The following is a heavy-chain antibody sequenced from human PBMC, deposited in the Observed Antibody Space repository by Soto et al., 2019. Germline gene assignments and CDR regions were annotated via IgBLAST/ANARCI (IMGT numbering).Heavy chain of an antibody. CDR2: IYYSGST. CDR3: ARDRGPPRNWFDP. Sequence: PSETLSLTCTVSGGSISSGGYYWSWIRQHPGKGLEWIGYIYYSGSTYYNPSLKSRVTISVDTSKNQFSLKLSSVTAADTAVYYCARDRGPPRNWFDPWGQGTLVTVSS. D-gene: IGHD3-10*01. J-gene: IGHJ5*02. V-gene: IGHV4-31*03. CDR1: GGSISSGGYY.